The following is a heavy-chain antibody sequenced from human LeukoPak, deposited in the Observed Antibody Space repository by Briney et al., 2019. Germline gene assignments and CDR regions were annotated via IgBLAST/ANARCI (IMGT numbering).Heavy chain of an antibody. D-gene: IGHD3-10*01. CDR1: GGSISRYY. J-gene: IGHJ3*02. CDR2: IDDSGNT. CDR3: ARSDYHNSGSHTVFDAFDI. V-gene: IGHV4-59*01. Sequence: PSETLSLTCTVSGGSISRYYWSWIRRPPGKGLEWIGYIDDSGNTNYNPSLKSQVTISVDKSKNQFSLKLCFVTAADTAMYYCARSDYHNSGSHTVFDAFDIWGQGTRVTVS.